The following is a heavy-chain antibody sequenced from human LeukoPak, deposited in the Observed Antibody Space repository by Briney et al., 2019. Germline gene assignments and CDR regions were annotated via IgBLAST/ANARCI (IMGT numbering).Heavy chain of an antibody. CDR1: GGTFSSYA. J-gene: IGHJ3*02. D-gene: IGHD6-13*01. CDR2: IIPIFGTA. CDR3: ASTYSSSWYGEDAFDI. Sequence: SVKVSCKASGGTFSSYAISWVRQAPGHGLEWMGGIIPIFGTANYAQKFQGRVTITADESTSTAYMELSSLRSEDTAVYYCASTYSSSWYGEDAFDIWGQGTMVTVSS. V-gene: IGHV1-69*13.